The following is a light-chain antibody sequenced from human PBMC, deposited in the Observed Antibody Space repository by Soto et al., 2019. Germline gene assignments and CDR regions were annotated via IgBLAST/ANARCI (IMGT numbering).Light chain of an antibody. CDR1: QSTTY. CDR3: QQRSNWPPIT. CDR2: GAS. Sequence: EIVMTQSPATLSLSPGEKASLSCRASQSTTYLAWYQQKPGQAPRLLIYGASNRATGIPDRFSGSGSGTDFTLTISSLEPEDFAVYYCQQRSNWPPITFGQGTRLEIK. J-gene: IGKJ5*01. V-gene: IGKV3-11*01.